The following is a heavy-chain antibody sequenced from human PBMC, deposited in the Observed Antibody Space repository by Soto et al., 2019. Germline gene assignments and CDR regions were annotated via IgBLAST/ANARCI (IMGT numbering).Heavy chain of an antibody. CDR2: INPSGGST. V-gene: IGHV1-46*01. CDR3: ARDRIWGLRFLEWLPYGMDV. J-gene: IGHJ6*02. Sequence: ASVKVSCKASGYTFTSYYMHCVRQAPGQGLEWMGIINPSGGSTSYAQKFQGRVTMTRDTSTSTVYMELSSLRSEDTAVYYCARDRIWGLRFLEWLPYGMDVWGQGTTVTVSS. CDR1: GYTFTSYY. D-gene: IGHD3-3*01.